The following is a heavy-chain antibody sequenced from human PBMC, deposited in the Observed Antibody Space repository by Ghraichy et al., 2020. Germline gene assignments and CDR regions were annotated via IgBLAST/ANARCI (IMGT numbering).Heavy chain of an antibody. J-gene: IGHJ4*02. CDR3: ARGRNGQWLVDKYYFDY. D-gene: IGHD6-19*01. CDR1: GGSFSGYY. Sequence: SETLSLTCAVYGGSFSGYYWSWIRQPPGKGLEWIGEINHSGSTNYNPSLKSRVTISADTSKNQFSLKLSSVTAADTAVYYCARGRNGQWLVDKYYFDYWGQGTLVTVSS. V-gene: IGHV4-34*01. CDR2: INHSGST.